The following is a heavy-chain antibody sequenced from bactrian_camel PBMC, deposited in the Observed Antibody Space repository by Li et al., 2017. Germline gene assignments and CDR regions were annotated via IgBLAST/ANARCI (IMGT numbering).Heavy chain of an antibody. Sequence: DVQLVESGGGSVQAGGSLRLSCATSGVSYSCMGWFRQAPGKGLEWVSTLTRDGTTYYADSVKGRFTLSRDSAMNTLFLQLNSLKPEDSGVYYCTRDPFQAWMYWGQGTQVTVS. J-gene: IGHJ4*01. CDR2: LTRDGTT. CDR1: GVSYSC. D-gene: IGHD3*01. CDR3: TRDPFQAWMY. V-gene: IGHV3S10*01.